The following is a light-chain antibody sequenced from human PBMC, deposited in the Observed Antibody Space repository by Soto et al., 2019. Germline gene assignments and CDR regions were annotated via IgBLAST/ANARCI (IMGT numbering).Light chain of an antibody. CDR3: KHYGRANWT. V-gene: IGKV3-20*01. Sequence: EIVLTQSPGTLSLSPGDRATLSCRASQSVSSSYLAWDQQKPGQAPGLLIYGASSRATGIPDRFSGSGSGTDFTLTISRLEPEDVAVYYCKHYGRANWTFG. J-gene: IGKJ1*01. CDR1: QSVSSSY. CDR2: GAS.